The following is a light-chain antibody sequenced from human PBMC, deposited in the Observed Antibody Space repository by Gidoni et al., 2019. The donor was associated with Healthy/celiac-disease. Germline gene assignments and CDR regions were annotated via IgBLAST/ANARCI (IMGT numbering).Light chain of an antibody. V-gene: IGKV3-20*01. CDR1: QSVSSSY. Sequence: EIVLTQSPATLSLSPGERATLSCRASQSVSSSYLAWYPQKPDQAPRLLIYGASSSATGIPDSCSGSGFGTGFTLTISRLEPDDLAVYYCQQYGSSPPYTFGQGTKVEIK. CDR3: QQYGSSPPYT. CDR2: GAS. J-gene: IGKJ1*01.